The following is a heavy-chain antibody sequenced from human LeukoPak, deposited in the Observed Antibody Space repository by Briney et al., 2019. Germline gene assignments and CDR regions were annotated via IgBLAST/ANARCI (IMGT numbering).Heavy chain of an antibody. V-gene: IGHV3-30*04. CDR2: ISHDGSNK. Sequence: PGRSLRLSCAASGFTFSSYAIHWVRQAPGKGLEWVAVISHDGSNKYYADSVKGRFTISRDNSKNTLYLQMNSLRAEDTAVYCCARGSRAIVTTKFARGRYMDVWGKGTTVTVSS. D-gene: IGHD5-12*01. CDR1: GFTFSSYA. CDR3: ARGSRAIVTTKFARGRYMDV. J-gene: IGHJ6*03.